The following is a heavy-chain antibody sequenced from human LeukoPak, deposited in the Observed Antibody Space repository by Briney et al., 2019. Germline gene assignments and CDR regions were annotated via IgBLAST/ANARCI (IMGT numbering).Heavy chain of an antibody. D-gene: IGHD1-26*01. CDR3: ARGRQVGNTGYYFDY. J-gene: IGHJ4*02. Sequence: SETLSLTSTVSGGSISSYYWTWIRQPPGKGLEWIGYIYYSGSTNYNPSLKTRVTISLDTSKSQFSLNLNSVTAADTAVYYCARGRQVGNTGYYFDYWGQGTLVTVSS. CDR2: IYYSGST. CDR1: GGSISSYY. V-gene: IGHV4-59*01.